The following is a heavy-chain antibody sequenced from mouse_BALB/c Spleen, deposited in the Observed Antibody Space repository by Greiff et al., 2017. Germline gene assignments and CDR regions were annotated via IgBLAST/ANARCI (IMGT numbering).Heavy chain of an antibody. Sequence: VQLQQSGAELAKPGASVKMSCKASGYTFTSYWMHWVKQRPGQGLEWIGYINPSTGYTEYNQKFKDKATLTADKSSSTAYMQLSSLTSEDSAVYYCARSDRYDAHWFAYWGQGTLVTVSA. CDR2: INPSTGYT. D-gene: IGHD2-14*01. J-gene: IGHJ3*01. CDR3: ARSDRYDAHWFAY. CDR1: GYTFTSYW. V-gene: IGHV1-7*01.